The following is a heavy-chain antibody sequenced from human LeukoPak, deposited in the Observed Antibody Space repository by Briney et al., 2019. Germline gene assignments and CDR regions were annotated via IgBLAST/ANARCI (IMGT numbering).Heavy chain of an antibody. Sequence: GASVKVSCKASGYTFTSYGISWVRQAPGQGLEWMGWISAYNGNTNYAQKLQGRVTMTTDTSTSTAYMELRSLRSEDTAVYYCARPAYCSGGSCYLDDAFDIWGQGTMVTVSS. CDR1: GYTFTSYG. V-gene: IGHV1-18*01. CDR3: ARPAYCSGGSCYLDDAFDI. D-gene: IGHD2-15*01. CDR2: ISAYNGNT. J-gene: IGHJ3*02.